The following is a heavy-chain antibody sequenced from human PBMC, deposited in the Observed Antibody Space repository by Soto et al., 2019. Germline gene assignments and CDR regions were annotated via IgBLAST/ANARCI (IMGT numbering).Heavy chain of an antibody. J-gene: IGHJ4*02. CDR2: INTDGSIT. D-gene: IGHD3-3*01. Sequence: GGSLRLSCAASGLIFSNYKMHWVRQAPGKGLVWVTRINTDGSITDYADSVKGRFTVSRDNAKNTLYLQMNSLTADDTAVYYYARHHYDFWSAEYCFDYWGQGTLVTVSS. V-gene: IGHV3-74*01. CDR3: ARHHYDFWSAEYCFDY. CDR1: GLIFSNYK.